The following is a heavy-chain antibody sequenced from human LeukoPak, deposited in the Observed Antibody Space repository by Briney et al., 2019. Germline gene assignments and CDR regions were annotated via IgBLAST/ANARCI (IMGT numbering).Heavy chain of an antibody. V-gene: IGHV3-66*04. Sequence: GGSLRLSCAASGFTVSSKYMSWVRQAPGKGLEWVSVIYSGGSTNYADSVKGRFTISRDNSKNTLFLQMNGVRAEDTAVYYCASQTYYYGSGTYSTYLDYGMDVWGQGTTVTVSS. CDR1: GFTVSSKY. J-gene: IGHJ6*02. D-gene: IGHD3-22*01. CDR3: ASQTYYYGSGTYSTYLDYGMDV. CDR2: IYSGGST.